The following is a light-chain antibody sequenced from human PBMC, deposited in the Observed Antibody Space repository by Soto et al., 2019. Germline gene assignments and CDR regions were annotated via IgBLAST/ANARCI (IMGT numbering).Light chain of an antibody. V-gene: IGLV7-43*01. J-gene: IGLJ3*02. CDR1: TGAVTSGNY. CDR3: LLYYGGAQLV. CDR2: TTN. Sequence: TVVTQAPSLTVSPGGTVTLTCASSTGAVTSGNYPSWFQQRPGQAPRTLIYTTNSKHSWTPARFSGSLLGDKAALTLSGVQPEDEADYYCLLYYGGAQLVFGGGTQLTVL.